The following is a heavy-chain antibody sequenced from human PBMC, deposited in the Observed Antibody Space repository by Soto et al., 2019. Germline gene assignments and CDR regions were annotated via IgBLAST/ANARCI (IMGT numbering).Heavy chain of an antibody. J-gene: IGHJ3*02. CDR2: IYYSGST. CDR3: ARARYSSSSNSAFDI. Sequence: SETLSLTCTVSGGSISSYYWSWIRQPPGKGLEWIGYIYYSGSTNYNPSLKSRVTISVDTSKNQFSLKLSSVTAADTAVYYCARARYSSSSNSAFDIWGQGTMVTVSS. V-gene: IGHV4-59*01. CDR1: GGSISSYY. D-gene: IGHD6-6*01.